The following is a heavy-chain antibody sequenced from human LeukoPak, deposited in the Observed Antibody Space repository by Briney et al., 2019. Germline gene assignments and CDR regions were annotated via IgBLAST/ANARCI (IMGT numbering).Heavy chain of an antibody. CDR1: GFTFSSYS. Sequence: GGSLRLSCAASGFTFSSYSVIWARQAPGKGLEWVSYVSSSGTTTYYADSVKGRFTISRDNGKDLVSLQMNSLRDEDTAVYYCARADRDGNKRFLDWGQGTLVTVSS. CDR2: VSSSGTTT. J-gene: IGHJ4*02. CDR3: ARADRDGNKRFLD. D-gene: IGHD5-24*01. V-gene: IGHV3-48*02.